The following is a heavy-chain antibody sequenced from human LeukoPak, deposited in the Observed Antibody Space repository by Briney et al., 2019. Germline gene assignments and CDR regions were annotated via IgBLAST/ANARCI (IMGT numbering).Heavy chain of an antibody. Sequence: PSETLSLTCTVSGGSISSSSYYWGWIRQPPGKGLEWIGSIYYSGSTYYNPSLKSRVTISVDTSKNQFSLKLSSVTAADTAVYYCARHPFTSCYGYWGQGTLVTVSS. V-gene: IGHV4-39*01. CDR1: GGSISSSSYY. J-gene: IGHJ4*02. CDR3: ARHPFTSCYGY. D-gene: IGHD2-2*01. CDR2: IYYSGST.